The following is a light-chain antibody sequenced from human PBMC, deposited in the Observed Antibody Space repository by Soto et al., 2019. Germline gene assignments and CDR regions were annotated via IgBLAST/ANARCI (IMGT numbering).Light chain of an antibody. V-gene: IGLV2-23*02. J-gene: IGLJ1*01. CDR2: EVS. CDR3: CSYAGSSTYV. Sequence: QSALTQPASVSGSPGQSITISCTGTSSDVGTYHLVSWYQQHPGKAPKLMIYEVSKRPSGVSNRFSGSKSGNTASLTISGLQAEDEADDYCCSYAGSSTYVFGTGTKVTVL. CDR1: SSDVGTYHL.